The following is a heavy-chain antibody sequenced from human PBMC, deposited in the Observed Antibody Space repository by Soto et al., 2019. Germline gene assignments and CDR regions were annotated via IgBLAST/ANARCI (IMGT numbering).Heavy chain of an antibody. J-gene: IGHJ4*02. Sequence: SETLSLTCTVSGGSISSTSYCCGWIRQPPGKGLECIGSIYYSVSTYYNPSLKSRVTISVDTSKNQFSLKLISVTAADTAVYYCARPGSGYDYPDYFDYWGQGTLVTVSS. CDR1: GGSISSTSYC. CDR2: IYYSVST. V-gene: IGHV4-39*01. D-gene: IGHD5-12*01. CDR3: ARPGSGYDYPDYFDY.